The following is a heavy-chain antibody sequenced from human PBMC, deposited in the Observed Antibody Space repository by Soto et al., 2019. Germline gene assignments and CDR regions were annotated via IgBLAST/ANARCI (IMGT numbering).Heavy chain of an antibody. J-gene: IGHJ4*02. CDR3: ARDRGWSLFDY. CDR2: IYSGDTT. D-gene: IGHD6-19*01. V-gene: IGHV3-53*01. CDR1: GFTVRANY. Sequence: GGSLRLSCAVSGFTVRANYMSWVRQAPGKGLEWVSVIYSGDTTYYADSVKGRFTISRDNAKNTLYLQMNSLRAEDTAVYYCARDRGWSLFDYWGQGTLVTVSS.